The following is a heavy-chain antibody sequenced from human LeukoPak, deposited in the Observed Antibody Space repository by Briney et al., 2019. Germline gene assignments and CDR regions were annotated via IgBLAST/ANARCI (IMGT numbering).Heavy chain of an antibody. CDR3: TRAGPRRDGYNSDY. CDR2: IRFTGSYI. V-gene: IGHV3-21*01. D-gene: IGHD5-24*01. CDR1: EFTFSSYS. Sequence: PGGPLGFSCEASEFTFSSYSRTWARKAPGRDLEWFPSIRFTGSYIYYADSVKGRFTISRDDAKNLLSLQMISLRVEDTAVYYCTRAGPRRDGYNSDYWGQGTLVTVSS. J-gene: IGHJ4*02.